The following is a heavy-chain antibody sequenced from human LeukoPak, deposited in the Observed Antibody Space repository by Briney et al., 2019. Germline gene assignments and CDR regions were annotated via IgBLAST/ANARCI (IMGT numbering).Heavy chain of an antibody. V-gene: IGHV3-23*01. Sequence: GGSLRLSCAASGFTFITYSMSWVRQAPGEGLEWVSTVNPSGISTYYAGSVKGRFTISRDNSVNTVYLQMNSLRAEDTAVYYCAKDRAGTPWADWGQGTLVTVSS. CDR1: GFTFITYS. J-gene: IGHJ4*02. D-gene: IGHD1-1*01. CDR3: AKDRAGTPWAD. CDR2: VNPSGIST.